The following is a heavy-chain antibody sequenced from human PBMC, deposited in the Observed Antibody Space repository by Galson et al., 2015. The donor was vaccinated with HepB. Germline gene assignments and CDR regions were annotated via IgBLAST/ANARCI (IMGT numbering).Heavy chain of an antibody. CDR2: IGGGSTYI. D-gene: IGHD1-26*01. J-gene: IGHJ4*02. CDR1: GFTLSDYS. V-gene: IGHV3-11*06. Sequence: SLRLSCAASGFTLSDYSMSWVRQAPGKGLEWLSYIGGGSTYIKYADSLKGRFTISRDNAKNSLYLQVNSLRDEDTAVYYCARELYGASYYDFWGQGTLVTVSA. CDR3: ARELYGASYYDF.